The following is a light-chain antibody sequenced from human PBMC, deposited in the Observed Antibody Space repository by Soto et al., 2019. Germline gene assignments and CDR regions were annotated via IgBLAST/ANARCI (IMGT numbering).Light chain of an antibody. J-gene: IGKJ4*01. Sequence: EIVLTQSPATLALSPGERATLSCRASQSVSNYLGWYQQKPGQAPRLLIDDASNRATGIPAKFSGSGSGTDFTLTSSSLEPEYFAVYYRQHRSTWPLTFGGGTKVEIK. CDR3: QHRSTWPLT. CDR2: DAS. CDR1: QSVSNY. V-gene: IGKV3-11*01.